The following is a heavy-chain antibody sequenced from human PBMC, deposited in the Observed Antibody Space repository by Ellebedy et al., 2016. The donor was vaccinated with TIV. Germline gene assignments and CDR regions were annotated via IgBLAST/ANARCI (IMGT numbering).Heavy chain of an antibody. D-gene: IGHD6-13*01. CDR2: ISSSSSTI. CDR1: GFTFSSYS. Sequence: GGSLRLSXAASGFTFSSYSMNWVRQAPGKGLEWVSYISSSSSTIHYGDSVRGRFTISRDNAKNSLFLQMNSLRDEDTAVYYCARAQQMVNHDPFDIWGQGTMVTVSS. CDR3: ARAQQMVNHDPFDI. V-gene: IGHV3-48*02. J-gene: IGHJ3*02.